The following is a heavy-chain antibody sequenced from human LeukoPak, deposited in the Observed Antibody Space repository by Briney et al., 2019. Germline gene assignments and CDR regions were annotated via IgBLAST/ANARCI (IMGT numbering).Heavy chain of an antibody. Sequence: GVSLRLSCAASGFTLSSYSMNWVRQAPGKGLEWVSSISSSSSYIYYADSVKGRFTISRDNAKNSLYLQMNSLRAEDTAVYYCARDWLYYMDVWGKGTTVTVSS. CDR2: ISSSSSYI. D-gene: IGHD3-10*01. CDR3: ARDWLYYMDV. CDR1: GFTLSSYS. V-gene: IGHV3-21*01. J-gene: IGHJ6*03.